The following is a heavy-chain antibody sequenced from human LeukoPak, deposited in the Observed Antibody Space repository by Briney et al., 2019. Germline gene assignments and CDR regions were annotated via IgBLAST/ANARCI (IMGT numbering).Heavy chain of an antibody. V-gene: IGHV1-2*02. J-gene: IGHJ5*02. CDR3: TRADRLHGGPYLIGP. CDR2: INLNNGDI. Sequence: ASVKVSCKASGYSFTDYYMHWVRQAPGQGLEWMGWINLNNGDIKSAQKFQGRVTMTRDTSITTVYMEVSWLTSDDTAIYYCTRADRLHGGPYLIGPWGQGTLVTVSS. D-gene: IGHD2-21*01. CDR1: GYSFTDYY.